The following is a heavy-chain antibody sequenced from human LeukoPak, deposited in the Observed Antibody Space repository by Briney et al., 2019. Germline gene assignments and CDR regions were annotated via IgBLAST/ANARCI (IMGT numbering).Heavy chain of an antibody. CDR2: ISGSGGST. Sequence: PGGSLRLSCAASGFTFSSYAMSWVRQAPGKGLEWVSAISGSGGSTYYADSVKGRFTISRDNSKNTLYLQMNSLRAEDTAVYYCANAQIVVVVAATPVPFDYWGQGTLVTVSS. CDR1: GFTFSSYA. D-gene: IGHD2-15*01. J-gene: IGHJ4*02. V-gene: IGHV3-23*01. CDR3: ANAQIVVVVAATPVPFDY.